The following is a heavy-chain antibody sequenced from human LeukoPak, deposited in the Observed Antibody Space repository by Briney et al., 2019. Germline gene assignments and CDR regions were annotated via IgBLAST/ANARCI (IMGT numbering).Heavy chain of an antibody. CDR1: TYIFTNYW. V-gene: IGHV5-51*01. J-gene: IGHJ5*02. Sequence: GGSLKLSRNDSTYIFTNYWIDWVRQMPGKGLEWMRIIYPGVFDTRSGPSFQGQVAISADKSISTAYLQWSSLKASDTAMYYCARCMVRDPREAELVAHKKNWFDPWGQGTLVTVSS. CDR3: ARCMVRDPREAELVAHKKNWFDP. D-gene: IGHD3-10*01. CDR2: IYPGVFDT.